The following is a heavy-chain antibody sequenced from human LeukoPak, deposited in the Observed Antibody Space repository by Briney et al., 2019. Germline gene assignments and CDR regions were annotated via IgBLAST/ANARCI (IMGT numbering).Heavy chain of an antibody. V-gene: IGHV4-34*01. D-gene: IGHD5-18*01. CDR1: GGSFSGYY. CDR2: INHSGST. J-gene: IGHJ4*02. CDR3: ARKGRQLWLSFDY. Sequence: PSETLSLTCAVYGGSFSGYYWSWIRQPPGKGLGWIGEINHSGSTNYNPSLKSRVTISVDTSKNQFSLKLSSVTAADTAVYYCARKGRQLWLSFDYWGQGTLVTVSS.